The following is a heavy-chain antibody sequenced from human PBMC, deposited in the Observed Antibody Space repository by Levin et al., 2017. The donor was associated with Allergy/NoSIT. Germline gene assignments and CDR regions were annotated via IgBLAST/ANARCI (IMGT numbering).Heavy chain of an antibody. CDR2: IDWDDEK. J-gene: IGHJ4*02. Sequence: QTLSLTCTFSGFSLNTDGMRVAWIRQPPGKALEWLARIDWDDEKFYRPSLETRLTVSKDTSGSQVVLTMTNMDPVDTGTYYCARMGVDTDMDPSRRFYDFWGQGTLVAVSS. CDR3: ARMGVDTDMDPSRRFYDF. V-gene: IGHV2-70*04. D-gene: IGHD5-18*01. CDR1: GFSLNTDGMR.